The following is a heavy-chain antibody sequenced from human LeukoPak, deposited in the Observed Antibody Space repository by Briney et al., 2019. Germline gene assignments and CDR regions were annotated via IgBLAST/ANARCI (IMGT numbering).Heavy chain of an antibody. Sequence: GGSLRLSCATSGFTLSSFSMNWVRQAPGKGLEWVSSISSTFNYIYYADSVKGRFTISRDNAKNSLYLQMNSLRAEDTAVYYCARDLGYCSGGRCVRYGMDVWGQGTTVTVSS. CDR2: ISSTFNYI. CDR3: ARDLGYCSGGRCVRYGMDV. CDR1: GFTLSSFS. J-gene: IGHJ6*02. V-gene: IGHV3-21*01. D-gene: IGHD2-15*01.